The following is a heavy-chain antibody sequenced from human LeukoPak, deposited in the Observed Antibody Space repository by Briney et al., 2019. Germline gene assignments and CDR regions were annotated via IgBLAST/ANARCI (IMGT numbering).Heavy chain of an antibody. Sequence: GASVKVSCKTSGYTFTSHNFNWVRRAPGQGLEWMGWVSGNNGNTNYAQKHQGRVTMTTDTSTSTAYMELRSLRSDDTAVYYCASGGGNLGPNYYYYGMDVWGQGTTVTVSS. D-gene: IGHD4-23*01. CDR3: ASGGGNLGPNYYYYGMDV. CDR1: GYTFTSHN. CDR2: VSGNNGNT. J-gene: IGHJ6*02. V-gene: IGHV1-18*01.